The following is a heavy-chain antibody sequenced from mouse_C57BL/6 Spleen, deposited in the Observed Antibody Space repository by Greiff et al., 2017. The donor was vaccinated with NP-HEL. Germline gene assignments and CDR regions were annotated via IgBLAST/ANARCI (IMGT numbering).Heavy chain of an antibody. CDR3: ARGVYGNYGDWYFDV. CDR2: ISDGGSYT. V-gene: IGHV5-4*03. CDR1: GFTFSSYA. Sequence: EVKLMESGGGLVKPGGSLKLSCAASGFTFSSYAMSWVRQTPEKRLEWVATISDGGSYTYYPDNVKGRFTISRDNAKNNLYLQMSHLKSEDTAMYYCARGVYGNYGDWYFDVWGTGTTVTVSS. D-gene: IGHD2-10*02. J-gene: IGHJ1*03.